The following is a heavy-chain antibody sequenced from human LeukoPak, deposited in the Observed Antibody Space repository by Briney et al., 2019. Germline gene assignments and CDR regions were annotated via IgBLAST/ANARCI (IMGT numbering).Heavy chain of an antibody. V-gene: IGHV1-69*05. CDR1: GGTFSSYA. J-gene: IGHJ4*02. CDR3: ARGVEVGAPSYYFDY. CDR2: IIPIFGTA. D-gene: IGHD1-26*01. Sequence: SVKASCKASGGTFSSYAISWVRQAPGQGLEWMGGIIPIFGTANYAQKFQGRVTITTDESTSTAYMELSSLRSEDTAVYYCARGVEVGAPSYYFDYWGQGTLVTVSS.